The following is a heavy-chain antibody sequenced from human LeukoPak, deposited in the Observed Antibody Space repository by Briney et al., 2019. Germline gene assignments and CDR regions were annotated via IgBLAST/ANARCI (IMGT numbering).Heavy chain of an antibody. CDR3: AREGTYYYDSSGYAFDI. Sequence: SETLSLTCTVSGGSISSGDYYWSWIRQPPGKGLEWIGYIYYSGSTYYNPSLKSRVTISVDTSKNQFSLKLSSVTAADTAVYYCAREGTYYYDSSGYAFDIWGQGTMVTVSS. J-gene: IGHJ3*02. CDR1: GGSISSGDYY. V-gene: IGHV4-30-4*02. CDR2: IYYSGST. D-gene: IGHD3-22*01.